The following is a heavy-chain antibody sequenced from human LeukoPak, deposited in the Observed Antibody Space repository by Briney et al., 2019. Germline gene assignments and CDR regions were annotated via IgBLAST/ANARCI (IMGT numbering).Heavy chain of an antibody. CDR3: ATIALVGSYDPFDY. V-gene: IGHV1-18*01. D-gene: IGHD1-26*01. CDR2: ISAYNGNT. J-gene: IGHJ4*02. Sequence: ASVKVSCKASGYTFTSYGISWVRQAPGQGLEGMGGISAYNGNTNYAQKLQGRVTMTTDTSTSTAYTEMSSMRSEDTAVYYCATIALVGSYDPFDYWGQGTLVTVSS. CDR1: GYTFTSYG.